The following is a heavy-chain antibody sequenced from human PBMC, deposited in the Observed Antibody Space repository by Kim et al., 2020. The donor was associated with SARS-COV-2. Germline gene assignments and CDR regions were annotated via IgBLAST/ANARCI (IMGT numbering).Heavy chain of an antibody. V-gene: IGHV3-73*01. CDR3: TRPDYGGNSFDY. J-gene: IGHJ4*02. D-gene: IGHD4-17*01. Sequence: ADAASVKGRFTISRDDSKNTAYLQMNSLKTEDTAVYYCTRPDYGGNSFDYWGQGTLVTVSS.